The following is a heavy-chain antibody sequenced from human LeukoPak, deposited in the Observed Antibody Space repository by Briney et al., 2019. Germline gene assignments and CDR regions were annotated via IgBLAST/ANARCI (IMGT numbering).Heavy chain of an antibody. V-gene: IGHV4-4*02. Sequence: SETLSLTCGVSGGSITQTNYWTWVRQPPGKGLEWIGEVNLQGSTNYSPSLMGRVAISVDKSENHVSLQLTSVTAADTAVYYCARVAGYSSGKGFDPWGQGTLVTVSS. J-gene: IGHJ5*02. CDR2: VNLQGST. D-gene: IGHD6-19*01. CDR1: GGSITQTNY. CDR3: ARVAGYSSGKGFDP.